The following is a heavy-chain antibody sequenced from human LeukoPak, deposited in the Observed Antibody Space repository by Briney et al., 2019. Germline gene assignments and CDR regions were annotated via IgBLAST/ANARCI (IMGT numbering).Heavy chain of an antibody. CDR2: IRYDGSNK. J-gene: IGHJ4*01. V-gene: IGHV3-30*02. CDR3: AKDSALYCSSTSCYTGLDY. CDR1: GFTFSSYG. Sequence: GGSLRLSCAASGFTFSSYGMHWVRQAPGKGLEWVAFIRYDGSNKYYADSVKGRFTISRDNSKNTLYLQMNSLRAEETAVYYCAKDSALYCSSTSCYTGLDYWGQGTPVTVSS. D-gene: IGHD2-2*02.